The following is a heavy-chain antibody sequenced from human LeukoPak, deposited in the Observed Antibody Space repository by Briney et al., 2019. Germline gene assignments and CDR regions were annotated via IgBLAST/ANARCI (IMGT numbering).Heavy chain of an antibody. CDR3: ARVVHPYDYESSGLTHDAFDI. CDR2: INTNTGNP. D-gene: IGHD3-22*01. V-gene: IGHV7-4-1*02. CDR1: GYTFTSYS. J-gene: IGHJ3*02. Sequence: VASVKVSCKASGYTFTSYSMNWVRQAPGQGLEWLGWINTNTGNPTYAQGFTGRFVFSLDTSVNTAYLQISSLKAEDTAVYYCARVVHPYDYESSGLTHDAFDIWGQGTMVTVSS.